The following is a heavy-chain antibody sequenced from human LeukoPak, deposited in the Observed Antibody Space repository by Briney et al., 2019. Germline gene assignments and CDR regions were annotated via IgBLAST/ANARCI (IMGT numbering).Heavy chain of an antibody. CDR1: GGTFSSYA. Sequence: SVKVSCKASGGTFSSYAISWARQAPGQGLEWMGGISPIFGTANYAQKLQGRVTITADETTSTAYMELSRLRSDDTGVYYCARERFRITGTPPARPPDYWGQGTLVTVSS. CDR2: ISPIFGTA. D-gene: IGHD1-7*01. V-gene: IGHV1-69*13. CDR3: ARERFRITGTPPARPPDY. J-gene: IGHJ4*02.